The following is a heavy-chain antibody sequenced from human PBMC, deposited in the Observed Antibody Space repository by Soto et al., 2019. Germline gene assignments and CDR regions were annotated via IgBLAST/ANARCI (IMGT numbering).Heavy chain of an antibody. V-gene: IGHV3-21*01. CDR3: TRDSYTMSHYGVY. CDR1: GFTFSGYD. J-gene: IGHJ4*02. D-gene: IGHD3-16*01. Sequence: GGSLRLSCAASGFTFSGYDMNWVRQAPGKGLEWVSFINRYSNTIHYADSVKGRFTISRDNAKNSLYLQMNSLRAEDTAIYYCTRDSYTMSHYGVYWGRGTLVTVSS. CDR2: INRYSNTI.